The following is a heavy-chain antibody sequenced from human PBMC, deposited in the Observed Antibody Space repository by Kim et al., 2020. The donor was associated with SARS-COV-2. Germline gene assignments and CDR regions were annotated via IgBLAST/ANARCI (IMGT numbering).Heavy chain of an antibody. Sequence: GGSLRLSCAASGFTFSSYGMHWVRQAPGKGLEWVAVIWYDGSNKYYADPVKGRSTISRNNAKNTRYLQRNSLGAEDTAVYYCARDHGLRSDYYYGMDVWGQGTTVTVSS. J-gene: IGHJ6*02. CDR1: GFTFSSYG. CDR2: IWYDGSNK. D-gene: IGHD6-19*01. V-gene: IGHV3-33*01. CDR3: ARDHGLRSDYYYGMDV.